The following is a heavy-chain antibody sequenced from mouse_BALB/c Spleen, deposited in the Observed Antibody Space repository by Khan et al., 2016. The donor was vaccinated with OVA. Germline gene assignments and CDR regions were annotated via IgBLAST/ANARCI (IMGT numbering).Heavy chain of an antibody. CDR3: ARRGLRWDFDY. J-gene: IGHJ2*01. D-gene: IGHD1-1*01. V-gene: IGHV1-7*01. Sequence: QVQLQQSGAELAKPGASVKMSCKASGYTFINYWILWVKQRPGQGLEWIGYINPSTGYTEYNQNFKEKATLNADKSSSTAYMQLSSLTSEDSAVYYCARRGLRWDFDYWGQCTTLTVSS. CDR1: GYTFINYW. CDR2: INPSTGYT.